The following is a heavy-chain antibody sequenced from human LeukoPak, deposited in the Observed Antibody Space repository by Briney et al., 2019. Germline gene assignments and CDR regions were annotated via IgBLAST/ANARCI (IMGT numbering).Heavy chain of an antibody. CDR2: IYYSGST. V-gene: IGHV4-59*08. D-gene: IGHD3-10*01. Sequence: SETLSLTCTVSGGSISSYYWSWIWQPPGKGLEWIGYIYYSGSTNYNPSLKSRVTISVDTSKNQFSLKLSSVTAADTAVYYCARRLWFGELSPHDAFDIWGQGTMVTVSS. CDR3: ARRLWFGELSPHDAFDI. J-gene: IGHJ3*02. CDR1: GGSISSYY.